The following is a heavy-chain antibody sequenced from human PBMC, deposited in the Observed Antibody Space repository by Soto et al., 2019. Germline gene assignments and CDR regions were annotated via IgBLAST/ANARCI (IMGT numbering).Heavy chain of an antibody. D-gene: IGHD2-21*02. CDR1: GYIFTKYG. J-gene: IGHJ5*02. CDR3: ARLQLGGDRMLNWFDP. Sequence: QVQVVQSGPELKKPGASVKVSCKAQGYIFTKYGIGWVRQAPGHGLEWMGWINVYNGDRKVAQKFQDRVSMTTDTATDTAYMELKSLRSGDTAVYYCARLQLGGDRMLNWFDPWGQGTLVTVSS. CDR2: INVYNGDR. V-gene: IGHV1-18*01.